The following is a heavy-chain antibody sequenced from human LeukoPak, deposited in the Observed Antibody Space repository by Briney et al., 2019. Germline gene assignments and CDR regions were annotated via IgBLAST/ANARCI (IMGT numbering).Heavy chain of an antibody. V-gene: IGHV3-9*01. CDR1: GFTFDDYA. CDR3: AKDFQSPGYSSGWSWFDP. D-gene: IGHD6-19*01. Sequence: QAGGSLRLSCAASGFTFDDYAMHWVRQTPGKGLEWVSGISWNSGSIDYADSVKGRFTISRDNAKNSLYLQMNSLRAEDTALYYCAKDFQSPGYSSGWSWFDPWGQGTLVTVSS. CDR2: ISWNSGSI. J-gene: IGHJ5*02.